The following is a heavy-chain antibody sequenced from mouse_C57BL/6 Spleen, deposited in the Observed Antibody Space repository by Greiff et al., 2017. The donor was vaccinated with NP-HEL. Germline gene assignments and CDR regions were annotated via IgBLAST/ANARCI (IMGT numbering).Heavy chain of an antibody. J-gene: IGHJ1*03. CDR2: IDPEDGDT. CDR1: GFNIKDYY. CDR3: TDGEYGSYWYFDV. D-gene: IGHD5-1*01. V-gene: IGHV14-1*01. Sequence: EVQLQESGAELVRPGASVKLSCTASGFNIKDYYMHWVKQRPEQGLEWIGRIDPEDGDTEYAPKFQGKATMTADTSSNTAYLQLSSLTSEDTAVYYCTDGEYGSYWYFDVWGTGTTVTVSS.